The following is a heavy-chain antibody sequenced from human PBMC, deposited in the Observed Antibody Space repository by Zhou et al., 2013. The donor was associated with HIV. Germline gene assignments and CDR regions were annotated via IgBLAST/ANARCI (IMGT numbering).Heavy chain of an antibody. J-gene: IGHJ4*02. CDR1: EYSFSIYY. CDR2: ILPNTDAT. D-gene: IGHD5-18*01. Sequence: QVHLVQSGAEVKEPGASVKISCKTEYSFSIYYMHWVRQAPGQGLEWMGWILPNTDATKYAPRFQGRVTMTRDTSISTAYMELNSLRSDDTAVYYCAKDIKWGSYLGVDLDSWGQGTLVTVSP. CDR3: AKDIKWGSYLGVDLDS. V-gene: IGHV1-2*02.